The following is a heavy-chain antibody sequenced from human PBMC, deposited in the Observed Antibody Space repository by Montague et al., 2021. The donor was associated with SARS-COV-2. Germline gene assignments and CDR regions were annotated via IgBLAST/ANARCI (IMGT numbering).Heavy chain of an antibody. D-gene: IGHD5-12*01. CDR3: ARDQGGYGTFDI. CDR1: GFIFSDYY. Sequence: SLRLSCAASGFIFSDYYMTLIRQAPAKGLEWVSHISGSGSKTYYSESVKGRFTISRDTANNSVYLQMKFLGAEDTAVYYCARDQGGYGTFDIWGQGTMVTVSS. CDR2: ISGSGSKT. J-gene: IGHJ3*02. V-gene: IGHV3-11*01.